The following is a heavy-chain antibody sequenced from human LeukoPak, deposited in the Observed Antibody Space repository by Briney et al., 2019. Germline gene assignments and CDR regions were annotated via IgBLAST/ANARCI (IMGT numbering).Heavy chain of an antibody. Sequence: GASVKVSCKASGYTFTSYGICWVRQAPGQGLEWMGWISAYNGNTNYGQKLQGRVTMTKDTSTSTDYMELRSLRSDDTAVYYCAREYSSGWSPNYDYSMDVWGQGTTVTVSS. CDR1: GYTFTSYG. CDR2: ISAYNGNT. D-gene: IGHD6-19*01. J-gene: IGHJ6*02. CDR3: AREYSSGWSPNYDYSMDV. V-gene: IGHV1-18*01.